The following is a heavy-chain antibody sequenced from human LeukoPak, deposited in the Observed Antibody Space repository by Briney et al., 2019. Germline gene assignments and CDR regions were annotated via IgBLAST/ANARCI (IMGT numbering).Heavy chain of an antibody. CDR2: IYRGGYT. D-gene: IGHD1-14*01. V-gene: IGHV3-53*01. CDR3: AFGSPVFHARR. J-gene: IGHJ4*02. CDR1: EFNASYTY. Sequence: GGSLRLSCVASEFNASYTYMTWGRQAPGKGLEWISVIYRGGYTDYADSVKGRFTISSDNPKRTLYLQMNSLSAEDTATYYCAFGSPVFHARRWGQGTRVTVSS.